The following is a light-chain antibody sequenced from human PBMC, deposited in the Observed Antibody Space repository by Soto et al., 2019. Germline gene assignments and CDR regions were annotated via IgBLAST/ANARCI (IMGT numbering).Light chain of an antibody. Sequence: DIQMTQSPSTLSGSVGDRVTITCRASQTISSWLAWYQQKPGKAPKLLIYKASTLRSGVPSRFSGSGSGTEFTLTISSLQPDDFATYYCQHYNSYSEACGQGTKGDIK. CDR3: QHYNSYSEA. V-gene: IGKV1-5*03. CDR2: KAS. CDR1: QTISSW. J-gene: IGKJ1*01.